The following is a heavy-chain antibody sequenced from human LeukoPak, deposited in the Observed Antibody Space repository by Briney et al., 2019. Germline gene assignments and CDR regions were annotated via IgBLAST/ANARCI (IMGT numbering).Heavy chain of an antibody. CDR2: VSSRSSYI. V-gene: IGHV3-21*01. D-gene: IGHD4-23*01. CDR1: GFAFSTSS. J-gene: IGHJ4*02. Sequence: GGSLRLSCAASGFAFSTSSMNWVRQAPGKGLEWVSSVSSRSSYIYYAESMKGRFTISRDNAKNSLYLQMNSLRAEDTAIYYCARGNDYGPNSRPYYFDSWGQGTLVTVSS. CDR3: ARGNDYGPNSRPYYFDS.